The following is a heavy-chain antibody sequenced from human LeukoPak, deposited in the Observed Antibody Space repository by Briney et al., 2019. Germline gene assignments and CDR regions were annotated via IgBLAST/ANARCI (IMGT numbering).Heavy chain of an antibody. CDR1: GFTFSSYW. CDR3: VRDGEYSHGIDFDY. Sequence: GGSLRLSCAASGFTFSSYWMHWVRQAPGKGLVWVSRINSDGSSTSYADSVKGRFTISRDSATNTLYLQMNSLRAEDTAIYYCVRDGEYSHGIDFDYWGQGTLVTVSP. D-gene: IGHD5-18*01. J-gene: IGHJ4*02. V-gene: IGHV3-74*01. CDR2: INSDGSST.